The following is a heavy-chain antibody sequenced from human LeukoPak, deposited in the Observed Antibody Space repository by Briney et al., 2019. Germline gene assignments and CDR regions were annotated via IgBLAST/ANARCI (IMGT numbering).Heavy chain of an antibody. V-gene: IGHV3-23*01. CDR3: AKERQGGNSYGDEAFYIDY. CDR1: GFTFSSYG. CDR2: ISGSGGST. Sequence: GGSLRLSCAASGFTFSSYGMSWVRQAPGKGLEWVSAISGSGGSTYYADSVKGRFTISRDNSKNTLYLQMNSLRAEDTAVYYCAKERQGGNSYGDEAFYIDYWGQGTLVTVSS. D-gene: IGHD4-23*01. J-gene: IGHJ4*02.